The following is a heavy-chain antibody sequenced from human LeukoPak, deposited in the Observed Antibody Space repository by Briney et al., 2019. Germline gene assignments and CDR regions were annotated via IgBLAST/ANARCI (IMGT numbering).Heavy chain of an antibody. V-gene: IGHV4-59*01. CDR1: GGSISSYY. Sequence: SETLSLTCTVSGGSISSYYWSWIRQPPGKGLEWIGYIYYSGSTNYNPSLKSRVTISVDTSKNQFSLKLSSVTAADTAVYYCARGILDTAMVYYFDYWGQGTLVTVSS. CDR3: ARGILDTAMVYYFDY. CDR2: IYYSGST. J-gene: IGHJ4*02. D-gene: IGHD5-18*01.